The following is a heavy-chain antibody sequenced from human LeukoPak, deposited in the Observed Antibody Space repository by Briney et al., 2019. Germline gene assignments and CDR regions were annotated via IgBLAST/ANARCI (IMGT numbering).Heavy chain of an antibody. D-gene: IGHD3-22*01. CDR2: MNPNSGNT. J-gene: IGHJ6*02. CDR3: ARSAYYYDSSGSRFYYYGMDV. V-gene: IGHV1-8*01. CDR1: GYTFTSYD. Sequence: ASVKVSCKASGYTFTSYDINWVRQATGQGLEWMGWMNPNSGNTGYAQKFQGRVTMTRNTSISTAYMELSSLRSEDTAVYYCARSAYYYDSSGSRFYYYGMDVWGQGTTVTVPS.